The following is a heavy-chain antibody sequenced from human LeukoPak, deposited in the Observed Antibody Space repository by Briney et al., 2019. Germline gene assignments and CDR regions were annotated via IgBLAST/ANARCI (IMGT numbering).Heavy chain of an antibody. CDR1: GFTVSSNY. J-gene: IGHJ4*02. CDR3: ARSRYYYDSSGYYCDY. Sequence: GGSLRLSCAASGFTVSSNYMSWVRQAPGKGLEWVSVIYSGGSTYYADSVKGRFTISRDNSKNTLYLQMNSLRAEDTAVYYCARSRYYYDSSGYYCDYWGQGTLVTVSS. V-gene: IGHV3-66*01. CDR2: IYSGGST. D-gene: IGHD3-22*01.